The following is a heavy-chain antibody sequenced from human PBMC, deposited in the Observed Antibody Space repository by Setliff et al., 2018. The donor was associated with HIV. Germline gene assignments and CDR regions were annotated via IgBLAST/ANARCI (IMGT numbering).Heavy chain of an antibody. D-gene: IGHD2-15*01. CDR3: AIRREVVVATTRRGLDI. Sequence: EASVKVSCKASGYTFTTCDINWVRQAAGQGLEWMGWMNPNSGNTGYAQRFQGRLTMTRNTPISTAYMELNSLMSEDTAVYFCAIRREVVVATTRRGLDIWGQGTMVTVSS. V-gene: IGHV1-8*02. CDR1: GYTFTTCD. J-gene: IGHJ3*02. CDR2: MNPNSGNT.